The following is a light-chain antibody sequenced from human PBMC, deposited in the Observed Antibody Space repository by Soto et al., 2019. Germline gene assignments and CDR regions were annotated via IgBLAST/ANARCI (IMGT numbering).Light chain of an antibody. CDR3: QQYHSSPRT. CDR1: QSVGGSS. J-gene: IGKJ1*01. CDR2: HTS. V-gene: IGKV3-20*01. Sequence: ETVLTQSPGTLSLSPGERATLSCRASQSVGGSSLAWYQQRPGQAPRLLIYHTSYRATGIPDRFSGSGSGTDFTLTISRLEPEYFAGYYCQQYHSSPRTFGQGTKVEIK.